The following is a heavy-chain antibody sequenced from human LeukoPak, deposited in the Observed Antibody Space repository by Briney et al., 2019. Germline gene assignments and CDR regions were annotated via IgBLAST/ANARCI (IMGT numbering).Heavy chain of an antibody. J-gene: IGHJ4*02. CDR3: AMELTTGTTNPGNFDY. CDR2: IYYSEST. Sequence: SETLSLTCTLSGGPLSLGDYYWRWIRQPPGKGLERFRNIYYSESTYYNPYLKSRDTLTVDQSNNKSSLKLRYVTAADTAVYYCAMELTTGTTNPGNFDYWGQGTLVTVSS. V-gene: IGHV4-30-4*01. CDR1: GGPLSLGDYY. D-gene: IGHD4-17*01.